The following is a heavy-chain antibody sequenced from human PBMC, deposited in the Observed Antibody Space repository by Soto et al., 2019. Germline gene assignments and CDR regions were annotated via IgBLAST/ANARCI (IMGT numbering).Heavy chain of an antibody. Sequence: PGGSLSLSCAASGFTFSNAWRNWVRQAPGKGLEWVGRIKSKTDGGTTDYAAPVKGRFTISRDDSKNTLYLQMNSLKTEDTAVYYCTTDSPRPAPGSGYAASDAFDIWGQGTMVTVSS. D-gene: IGHD3-22*01. CDR3: TTDSPRPAPGSGYAASDAFDI. V-gene: IGHV3-15*07. J-gene: IGHJ3*02. CDR1: GFTFSNAW. CDR2: IKSKTDGGTT.